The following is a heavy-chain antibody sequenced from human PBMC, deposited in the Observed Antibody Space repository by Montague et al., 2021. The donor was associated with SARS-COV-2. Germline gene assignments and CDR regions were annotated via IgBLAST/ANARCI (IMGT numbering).Heavy chain of an antibody. CDR2: IFYSGST. V-gene: IGHV4-39*01. CDR1: GGSISSSSYY. CDR3: ASMVRAQVYYFDY. Sequence: SETLSLTCTVSGGSISSSSYYWGWIRQPPGKGLEWIGSIFYSGSTXYNPSLKSRVTISVDTSKNQFSLKLSSVTAADTAVYYCASMVRAQVYYFDYWGQGTLATVSS. D-gene: IGHD3-10*01. J-gene: IGHJ4*02.